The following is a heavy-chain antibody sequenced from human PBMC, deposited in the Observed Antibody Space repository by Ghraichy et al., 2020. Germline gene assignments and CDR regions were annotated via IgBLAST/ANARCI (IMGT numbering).Heavy chain of an antibody. CDR2: IYSGGTT. CDR3: ARGPYDTPLWAGGSRLGGLDS. Sequence: GGSLRLSCAASGFIVTNNYMTWVRQAPGRGLEWVSVIYSGGTTYYADSVKGRFTISRDNSKNTLYLQMNSLRAEDTAVYYCARGPYDTPLWAGGSRLGGLDSWGQGTLVTVSS. J-gene: IGHJ4*02. D-gene: IGHD3/OR15-3a*01. V-gene: IGHV3-53*01. CDR1: GFIVTNNY.